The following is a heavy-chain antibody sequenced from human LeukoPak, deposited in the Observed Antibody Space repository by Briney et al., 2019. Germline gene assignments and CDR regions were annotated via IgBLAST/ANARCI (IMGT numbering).Heavy chain of an antibody. Sequence: PGGSLRLSCVASGFTFSSYEMQWVRQAPGKELEWVSYISNSGRTIHYADSAKGRFTISRDNAKSSLFLHMNSLRAEDTAVYYCARGDNSSTWNYSFDYWAQGTLVTVSS. CDR1: GFTFSSYE. V-gene: IGHV3-48*03. D-gene: IGHD6-13*01. J-gene: IGHJ4*02. CDR2: ISNSGRTI. CDR3: ARGDNSSTWNYSFDY.